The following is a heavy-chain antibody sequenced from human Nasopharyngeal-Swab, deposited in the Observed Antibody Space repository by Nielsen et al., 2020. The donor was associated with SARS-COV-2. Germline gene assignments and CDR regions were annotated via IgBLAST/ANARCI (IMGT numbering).Heavy chain of an antibody. D-gene: IGHD1-26*01. Sequence: GGSLRLSCAASGFTFSGFAMHWVRQAPGKGLEWVALMSSDGTTEYYADSVKGRFTISRDNSKNTLYLQMNSLRAEDTAVYYCARDRSGSYYYGMDVWGQGTTVTVSS. V-gene: IGHV3-30-3*01. CDR2: MSSDGTTE. J-gene: IGHJ6*02. CDR1: GFTFSGFA. CDR3: ARDRSGSYYYGMDV.